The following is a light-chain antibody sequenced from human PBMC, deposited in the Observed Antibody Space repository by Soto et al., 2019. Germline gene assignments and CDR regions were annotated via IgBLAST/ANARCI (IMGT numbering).Light chain of an antibody. J-gene: IGLJ1*01. CDR2: SNN. CDR1: SSNIGRHD. Sequence: QSVLTQPPSASGTPGQRVTISCSGSSSNIGRHDVYWYQHLPGTAPKVLIYSNNQRPSGVPDRFSGSKSGTSASLAISGLQSEDEADYYCAAWDDSLNGLVFGTGTKVTVL. V-gene: IGLV1-44*01. CDR3: AAWDDSLNGLV.